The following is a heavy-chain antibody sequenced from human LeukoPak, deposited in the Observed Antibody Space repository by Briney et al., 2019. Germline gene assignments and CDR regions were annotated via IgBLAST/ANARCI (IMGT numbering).Heavy chain of an antibody. D-gene: IGHD3-10*01. Sequence: SETLSLTCSVTGVSISSTSHYWAWIRQAPGREPQWIGTMYFTGTTYHNPSLKNRVTMTVDTSKSQFSLKLSSVTAADTAVYFCARSPHIWFAERGWFDPWGQGTLVTVSS. V-gene: IGHV4-39*07. CDR3: ARSPHIWFAERGWFDP. J-gene: IGHJ5*02. CDR1: GVSISSTSHY. CDR2: MYFTGTT.